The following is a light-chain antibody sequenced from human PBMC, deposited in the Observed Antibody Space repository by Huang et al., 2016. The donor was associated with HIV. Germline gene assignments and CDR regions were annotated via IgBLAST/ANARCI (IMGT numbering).Light chain of an antibody. J-gene: IGKJ1*01. CDR3: QQYYSYRT. V-gene: IGKV1-8*01. CDR2: AAS. CDR1: QDINNF. Sequence: AIRMTQSPASLSASTGDRVNITCRASQDINNFLAWYQQKPGKAPNLLIYAASILDTGVPSRFSGSGSVTEFNLSISCLQSEDFATYYCQQYYSYRTFGQGTQVEIK.